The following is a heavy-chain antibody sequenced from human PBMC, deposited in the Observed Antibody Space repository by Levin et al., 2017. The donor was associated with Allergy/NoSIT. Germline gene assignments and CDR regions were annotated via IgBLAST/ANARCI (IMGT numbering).Heavy chain of an antibody. V-gene: IGHV3-30-3*01. CDR1: GFTFSIYA. D-gene: IGHD2-15*01. CDR3: ARDLSYCSGGSCYQYHGVDV. CDR2: ISYDGTKK. J-gene: IGHJ6*02. Sequence: HPGGSLRLSCAASGFTFSIYAMHWVRQSPGKGLEWVAIISYDGTKKFYADSVKGRFTISRDNSRNTLYLEMNDLRAEDTAIFSCARDLSYCSGGSCYQYHGVDVWGQGTTVTVSS.